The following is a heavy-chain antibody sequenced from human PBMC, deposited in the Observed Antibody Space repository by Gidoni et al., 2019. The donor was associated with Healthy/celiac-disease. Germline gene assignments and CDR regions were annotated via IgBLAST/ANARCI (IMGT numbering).Heavy chain of an antibody. J-gene: IGHJ5*02. CDR1: GFTFSTYG. V-gene: IGHV3-33*01. D-gene: IGHD2-15*01. Sequence: QVQLVESGGGVVQPGRSLRLSCAASGFTFSTYGMHWVRQAPGKGLAWVAFIWYDGSNKYYADSVKGRFTISRDNSKNTLYLQMNSLRAEDTAVYYCARDPAHCSGGSCYSAGWFDPWGQGTLVTVSS. CDR2: IWYDGSNK. CDR3: ARDPAHCSGGSCYSAGWFDP.